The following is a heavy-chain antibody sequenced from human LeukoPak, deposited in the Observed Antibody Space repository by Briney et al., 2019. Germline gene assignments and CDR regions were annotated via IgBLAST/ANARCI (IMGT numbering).Heavy chain of an antibody. J-gene: IGHJ4*02. CDR2: INPNSGGT. Sequence: ASVKVSCKASGYTFGDYYMHWVRQAPGQGLEWMGWINPNSGGTNYAQKFRGRVTMTRDTSITTAYMELSTVTSDDTAVYFCAREPRRHFDYWGQGTLSPSPQ. CDR1: GYTFGDYY. CDR3: AREPRRHFDY. V-gene: IGHV1-2*02.